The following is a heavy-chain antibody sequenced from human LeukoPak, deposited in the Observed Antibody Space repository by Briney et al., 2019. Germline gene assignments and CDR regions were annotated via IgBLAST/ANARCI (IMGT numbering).Heavy chain of an antibody. D-gene: IGHD5-12*01. V-gene: IGHV3-7*03. J-gene: IGHJ4*02. CDR3: ARDSTWRLDY. Sequence: PGGSLRLSCAASGFTFSSYWMSWVRQAPGKGLEWVANIKQDGSEKYYVDSVKGRFTISRDNTKNALYLQMNSLRADDTAVYFCARDSTWRLDYWGQGTLITVSS. CDR2: IKQDGSEK. CDR1: GFTFSSYW.